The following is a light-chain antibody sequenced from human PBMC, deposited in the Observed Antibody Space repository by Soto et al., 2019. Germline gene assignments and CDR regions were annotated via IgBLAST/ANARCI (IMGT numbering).Light chain of an antibody. Sequence: DTQMTQSPSTLSASVGDRVTITCRDSQSINVWLAWYQQKPGKAPNLLIYKASSLESGVPSRFSGSGSGTDFALTISSLQPDDFATYSCKQYNSYPWTFGQGTKVDIK. CDR1: QSINVW. CDR3: KQYNSYPWT. V-gene: IGKV1-5*03. J-gene: IGKJ1*01. CDR2: KAS.